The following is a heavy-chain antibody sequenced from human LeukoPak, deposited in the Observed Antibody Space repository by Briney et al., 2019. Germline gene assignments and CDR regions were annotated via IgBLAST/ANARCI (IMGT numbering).Heavy chain of an antibody. CDR1: GYTFTGYY. J-gene: IGHJ4*02. D-gene: IGHD2-2*02. CDR2: INPNSGGT. V-gene: IGHV1-2*02. CDR3: ARAGVYGCSSTSCYTFRY. Sequence: ASVKVSCKASGYTFTGYYMHWVRQAPGQGLEWMGWINPNSGGTNYAQKFQGRVTMTRDTSISTAYMELSRLRSDDTAVYYCARAGVYGCSSTSCYTFRYWGQGTLVTVSS.